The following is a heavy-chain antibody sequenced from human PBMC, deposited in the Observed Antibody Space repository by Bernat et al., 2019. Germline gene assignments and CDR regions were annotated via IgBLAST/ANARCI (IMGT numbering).Heavy chain of an antibody. CDR3: ARVGIVGATLYYYGMDV. CDR2: IIPILGIA. V-gene: IGHV1-69*04. Sequence: QVQLVQSGAEVKKPGSSVKVSCKASGGTFSSYAISWVRQAPGQGLEWMGRIIPILGIANYAQKFQGRVTITADKSTSTAYMELSSLRSEDTAVYYCARVGIVGATLYYYGMDVWGQGTTVTVSS. J-gene: IGHJ6*02. CDR1: GGTFSSYA. D-gene: IGHD1-26*01.